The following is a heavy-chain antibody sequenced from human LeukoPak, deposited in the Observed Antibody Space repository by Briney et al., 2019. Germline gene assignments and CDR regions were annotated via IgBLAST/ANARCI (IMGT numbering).Heavy chain of an antibody. CDR2: IKSDGSGT. Sequence: QPGGSLRLSCAASGFTFSSYWMHWVRQAPGKGLVWVSRIKSDGSGTSYADSVKGRFTISRDNAKNTLYLQMNSLRAEDTAVYYCARGSDSSGWYSSFYYCGQGTLVTVSP. CDR1: GFTFSSYW. V-gene: IGHV3-74*01. J-gene: IGHJ4*02. D-gene: IGHD6-19*01. CDR3: ARGSDSSGWYSSFYY.